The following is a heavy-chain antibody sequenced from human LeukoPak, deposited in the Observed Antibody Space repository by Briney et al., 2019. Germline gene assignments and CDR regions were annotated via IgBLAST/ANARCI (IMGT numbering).Heavy chain of an antibody. V-gene: IGHV1-69*13. D-gene: IGHD2-2*01. CDR1: GGTFSSYA. Sequence: ASVKVSCKASGGTFSSYAISWVRQAPGQGLEWMGGIIPIFGTANYAQKFQGRVTITADESTSTAYMELSSLRYEDTAVYYCARGGMVCSSSCFYAFYIWGQGTMVTVSS. J-gene: IGHJ3*02. CDR2: IIPIFGTA. CDR3: ARGGMVCSSSCFYAFYI.